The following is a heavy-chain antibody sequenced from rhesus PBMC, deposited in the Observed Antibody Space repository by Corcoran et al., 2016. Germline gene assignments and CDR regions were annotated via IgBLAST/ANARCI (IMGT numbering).Heavy chain of an antibody. CDR3: ARGDLTYYYSGSYYDY. J-gene: IGHJ4*01. V-gene: IGHV2S1*01. CDR2: SYWDDDK. Sequence: QVTLKESGPALVTPTQTLTLTCTFSGFSLSTSGMGVGWIRQPPGKALEWLASSYWDDDKYYSTSPKRRLTISKDTSKNQVVLTMTNMDPVDTATYYCARGDLTYYYSGSYYDYWGQGVLVTVSS. D-gene: IGHD3-16*01. CDR1: GFSLSTSGMG.